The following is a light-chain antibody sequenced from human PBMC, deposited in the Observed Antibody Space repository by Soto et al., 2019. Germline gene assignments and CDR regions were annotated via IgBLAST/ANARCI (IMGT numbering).Light chain of an antibody. J-gene: IGKJ1*01. CDR2: GAS. V-gene: IGKV3-20*01. CDR3: QQYGSSGT. CDR1: QSVGSRY. Sequence: DNVLTQSPGTLSLCPGERVSRSCRASQSVGSRYLAWYQQKPGQAPRLLIYGASNRATGIPDRFSGSGSGTDFTLTISRLEPEDFAVYYCQQYGSSGTFGQGTKVDIK.